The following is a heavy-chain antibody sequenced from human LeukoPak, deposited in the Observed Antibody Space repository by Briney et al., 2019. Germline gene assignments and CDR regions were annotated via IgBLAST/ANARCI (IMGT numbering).Heavy chain of an antibody. CDR1: GFTFDDYA. CDR2: ISWNSGSI. CDR3: AKDTGGYTGSDFDY. V-gene: IGHV3-9*01. J-gene: IGHJ4*02. Sequence: GGSLRLSCAAPGFTFDDYAMHWVRQAPGKGLEWVSGISWNSGSIGYADSVKGRFTISRDNAKNSLYLQMNSLRAEDTALYYCAKDTGGYTGSDFDYWGQGTLVTVSS. D-gene: IGHD6-13*01.